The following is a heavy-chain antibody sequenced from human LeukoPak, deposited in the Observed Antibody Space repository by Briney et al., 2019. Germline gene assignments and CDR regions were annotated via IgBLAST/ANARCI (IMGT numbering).Heavy chain of an antibody. D-gene: IGHD3-10*01. CDR3: ARAVPNMVRGVYYFDY. CDR2: INHSGST. Sequence: PSETLSLTCAVYGGSFSGYYWSWIRQPPGKGLEWIGEINHSGSTNYNPSLKSRVTISVDTSKNQFSLKLSSVTAADTAVYYCARAVPNMVRGVYYFDYWGQGTLVTVSS. J-gene: IGHJ4*02. CDR1: GGSFSGYY. V-gene: IGHV4-34*01.